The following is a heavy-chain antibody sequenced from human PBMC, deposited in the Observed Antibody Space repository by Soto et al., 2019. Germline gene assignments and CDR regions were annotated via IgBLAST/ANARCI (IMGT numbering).Heavy chain of an antibody. J-gene: IGHJ4*02. V-gene: IGHV5-51*01. Sequence: GESLKLSCKGSGYSFTKYWIGWVCQMPGKGLEWMAIIYPDESDTKYSPSFQGQVTISADNSISTAYLQWSSLKASDTAIYYCARDRGNNLDYWGQGTLVTVSS. CDR1: GYSFTKYW. CDR2: IYPDESDT. CDR3: ARDRGNNLDY.